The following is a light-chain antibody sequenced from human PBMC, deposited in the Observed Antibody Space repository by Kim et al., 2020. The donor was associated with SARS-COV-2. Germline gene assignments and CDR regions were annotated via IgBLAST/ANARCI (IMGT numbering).Light chain of an antibody. V-gene: IGLV1-44*01. J-gene: IGLJ2*01. CDR1: TSNIGPNL. CDR2: SAN. CDR3: AAWDASLRVV. Sequence: PGQRVTISCSGSTSNIGPNLVSWYQQLPGTAPKLLIYSANQRPSGVPDRFSASKSGTSASLAISGLQSEDEADYYCAAWDASLRVVFGGGTQLTVL.